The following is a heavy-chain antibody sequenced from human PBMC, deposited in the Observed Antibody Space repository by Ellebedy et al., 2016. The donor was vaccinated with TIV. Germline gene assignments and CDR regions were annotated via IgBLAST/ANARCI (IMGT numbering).Heavy chain of an antibody. Sequence: SETLSLTXAVYGGSFNGYYWSWIRQPPGKGLEWIGEINHSGSTNYNPSLKSRVTISVDTSKNQFSLKLSSVTAADTAVYYCARGGRRKQEYFQHWGQGTLVTVSS. D-gene: IGHD1-26*01. J-gene: IGHJ1*01. CDR3: ARGGRRKQEYFQH. CDR2: INHSGST. CDR1: GGSFNGYY. V-gene: IGHV4-34*01.